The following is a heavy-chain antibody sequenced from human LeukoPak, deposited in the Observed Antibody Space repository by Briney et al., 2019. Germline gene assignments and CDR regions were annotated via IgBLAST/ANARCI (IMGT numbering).Heavy chain of an antibody. CDR1: GFTFSSYG. D-gene: IGHD4-17*01. CDR2: IWYDGSNK. CDR3: ARDPTATVTTVDY. Sequence: GGSLRLSCAASGFTFSSYGMHWVRQAPGKGLEWVAVIWYDGSNKYYADSVKGRFTISRDNSKNTLYLQMNSLRAEDTAVYYCARDPTATVTTVDYRGQGTLVTVSS. V-gene: IGHV3-33*01. J-gene: IGHJ4*02.